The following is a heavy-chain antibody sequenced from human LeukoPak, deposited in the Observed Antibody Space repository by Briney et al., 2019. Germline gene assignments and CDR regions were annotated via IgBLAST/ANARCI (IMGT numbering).Heavy chain of an antibody. CDR1: GGSISSYY. J-gene: IGHJ6*03. CDR2: IYYSGST. V-gene: IGHV4-59*12. CDR3: ARVPGMGYYYYMDV. Sequence: PSETLSLTCTVSGGSISSYYWSWIRQPPGKGLEWIGYIYYSGSTNYNPSLKSRVTISVDTSKNQFSLKLSSVTAADTAVYYCARVPGMGYYYYMDVWGKGTTVTVSS. D-gene: IGHD1-26*01.